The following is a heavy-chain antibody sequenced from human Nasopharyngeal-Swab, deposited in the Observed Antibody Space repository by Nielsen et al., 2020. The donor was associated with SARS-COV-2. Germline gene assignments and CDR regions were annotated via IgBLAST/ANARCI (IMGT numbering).Heavy chain of an antibody. CDR2: INHSGST. CDR3: ARGSVVPAAPAVDYFDY. Sequence: WIRQPPGKGLEWIGEINHSGSTNYNPSLKSRVTISVDTSKNQFSLKLSSVTAADTAVCYCARGSVVPAAPAVDYFDYWGQGTLVTVSS. J-gene: IGHJ4*02. D-gene: IGHD2-2*01. V-gene: IGHV4-34*01.